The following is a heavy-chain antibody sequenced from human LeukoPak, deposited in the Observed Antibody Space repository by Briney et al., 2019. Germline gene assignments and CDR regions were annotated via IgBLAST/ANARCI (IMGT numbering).Heavy chain of an antibody. J-gene: IGHJ5*02. D-gene: IGHD1-1*01. V-gene: IGHV4-39*07. CDR2: IFYSGST. Sequence: SETLSLTCTVSGGSISTSNYYWGWIRQPPGKGLEWIGNIFYSGSTYYSPSLKRRVTISLDTSRNQFSLKLSSVTAADTAVYYCARDRLQLQSWGQGTLVTVSS. CDR3: ARDRLQLQS. CDR1: GGSISTSNYY.